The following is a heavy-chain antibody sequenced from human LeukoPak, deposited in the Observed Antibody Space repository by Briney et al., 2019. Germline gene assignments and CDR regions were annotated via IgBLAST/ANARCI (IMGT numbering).Heavy chain of an antibody. CDR3: VYCTNGVWGGYFDY. D-gene: IGHD2-8*01. V-gene: IGHV3-48*03. J-gene: IGHJ4*02. CDR2: ISAGGRTT. Sequence: PGGSLRLSCAVSGLTFSNLKMNWVRQAPGKGLEWVSYISAGGRTTFYADSVTGRFTISRDNAKNSLYLQMSSLRAEDTAVYYSVYCTNGVWGGYFDYWGQGTLVTVSS. CDR1: GLTFSNLK.